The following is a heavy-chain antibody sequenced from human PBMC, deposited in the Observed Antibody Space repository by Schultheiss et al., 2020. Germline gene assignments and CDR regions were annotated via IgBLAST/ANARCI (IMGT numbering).Heavy chain of an antibody. CDR3: ARGRSSGWARSYYFDY. CDR1: GGSISSGDYY. Sequence: SETLSLTCTVSGGSISSGDYYWSWIRQPPGKGLVWIGSIYYSGSTNYNPSLKSRVTISVDTSKNQFSLKLSSVTAADTAVYYCARGRSSGWARSYYFDYWGQGTLVTVSS. CDR2: IYYSGST. D-gene: IGHD6-19*01. V-gene: IGHV4-61*08. J-gene: IGHJ4*02.